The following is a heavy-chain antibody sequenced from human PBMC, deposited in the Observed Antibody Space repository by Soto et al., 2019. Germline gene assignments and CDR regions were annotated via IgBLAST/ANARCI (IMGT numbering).Heavy chain of an antibody. CDR2: ISYDGSNK. D-gene: IGHD4-17*01. CDR3: ARENYGDAFDF. J-gene: IGHJ4*02. V-gene: IGHV3-30*03. CDR1: GFTFSSYG. Sequence: GGSLRLSCAASGFTFSSYGMHWVRQAPGKGLEWVAVISYDGSNKYYADSVKGRFTISRDNARNSLYLQMNSLRDEDTAVYYCARENYGDAFDFWGQGALVTVSS.